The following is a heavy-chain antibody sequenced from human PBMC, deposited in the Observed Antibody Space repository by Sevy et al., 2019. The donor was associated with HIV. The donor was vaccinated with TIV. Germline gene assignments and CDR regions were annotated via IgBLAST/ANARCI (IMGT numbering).Heavy chain of an antibody. CDR3: TTKKDFWSGYFYFDY. CDR1: GFTFSKAW. V-gene: IGHV3-15*01. J-gene: IGHJ4*02. Sequence: GGSLRLSCAASGFTFSKAWMSWVRQAPGKGLEWVGRIKSNTDGGTTDYAEPVKGRFTISRDVSKNTLYLQVNSLKTDDTAGYYCTTKKDFWSGYFYFDYWGQGTLVTVSS. D-gene: IGHD3-3*01. CDR2: IKSNTDGGTT.